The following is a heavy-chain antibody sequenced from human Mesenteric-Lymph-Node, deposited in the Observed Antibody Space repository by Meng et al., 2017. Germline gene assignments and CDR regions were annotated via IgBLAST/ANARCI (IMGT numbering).Heavy chain of an antibody. V-gene: IGHV3-7*01. D-gene: IGHD3-10*01. CDR2: IKQDGSEK. Sequence: ETLSLTCSVSGYSISTGYYWGWIRQPPGKGLEWVANIKQDGSEKYYVDSVKGRFTISRDNAKNSLYLQMNSLRAEDTAVYYCGSGSYDYYYYYGMDVWGQGTTVTVSS. CDR1: GYSISTGYY. CDR3: GSGSYDYYYYYGMDV. J-gene: IGHJ6*02.